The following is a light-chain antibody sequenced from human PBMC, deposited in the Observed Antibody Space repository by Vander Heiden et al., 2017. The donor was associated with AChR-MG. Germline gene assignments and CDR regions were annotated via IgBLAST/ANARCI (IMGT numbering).Light chain of an antibody. V-gene: IGLV2-14*01. Sequence: QSALTQPASVSGSPGQSITISCTGSSSDVGDYNYVSWYQQHPGKAPKLILYEVSNRPSGVSHRFSGSKSGNTASLTIFGLQAEDEADYYCSSYTNTGTLVLFGGGTKLTVL. CDR3: SSYTNTGTLVL. CDR1: SSDVGDYNY. J-gene: IGLJ3*02. CDR2: EVS.